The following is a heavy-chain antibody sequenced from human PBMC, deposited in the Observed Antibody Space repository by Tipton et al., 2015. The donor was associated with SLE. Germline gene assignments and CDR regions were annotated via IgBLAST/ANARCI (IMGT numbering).Heavy chain of an antibody. CDR3: ARDTYYYGSGNYYTDVFDI. CDR2: MYYTGST. Sequence: TLSLTCTVSGGSISSNFWSWIRQPPGKGLEWVGHMYYTGSTNYNPSLNSRVTISVDTSKNQFSLKLSSVTAADTAVYYCARDTYYYGSGNYYTDVFDIWGQGAMATVSS. D-gene: IGHD3-10*01. V-gene: IGHV4-59*01. CDR1: GGSISSNF. J-gene: IGHJ3*02.